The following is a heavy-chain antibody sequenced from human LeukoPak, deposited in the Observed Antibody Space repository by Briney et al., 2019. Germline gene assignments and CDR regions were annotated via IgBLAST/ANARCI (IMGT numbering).Heavy chain of an antibody. J-gene: IGHJ4*02. CDR3: AKDRPENY. V-gene: IGHV3-23*01. Sequence: GGTLRLSCAASGFTFSSYGMSWVRQAPGKGLEWVSTISTGGGGTYYADSVKGRFTISRDNSKNTLYLQMNSLRADDTAVYYCAKDRPENYWGQGTLVTVSS. CDR2: ISTGGGGT. D-gene: IGHD1-14*01. CDR1: GFTFSSYG.